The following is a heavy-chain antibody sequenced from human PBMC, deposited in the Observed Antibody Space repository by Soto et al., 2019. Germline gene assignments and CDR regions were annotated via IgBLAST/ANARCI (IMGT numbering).Heavy chain of an antibody. CDR3: ARQRYYESAGYYFNYFDY. V-gene: IGHV4-39*01. CDR2: IYYSGST. J-gene: IGHJ4*01. D-gene: IGHD3-22*01. Sequence: SETLSLTCTVAGDSSSGNSYYCGWVRQPPGKGLEGIATIYYSGSTYYNPSLKSRVTISVDTSKTQFSLKLPSVTASDTAVYYCARQRYYESAGYYFNYFDYWGQGNLVTVSS. CDR1: GDSSSGNSYY.